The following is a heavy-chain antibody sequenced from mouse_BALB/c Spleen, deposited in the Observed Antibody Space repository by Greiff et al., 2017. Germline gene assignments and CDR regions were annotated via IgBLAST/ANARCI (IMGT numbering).Heavy chain of an antibody. CDR1: GYTFTSYW. CDR2: INPSNGRT. J-gene: IGHJ2*01. CDR3: ASGNYFDY. Sequence: QVQLKESGAELVKPGASVKLSCKASGYTFTSYWMHWVKQRPGQGLEWIGEINPSNGRTNYNEKFKSKATLTVDKSSSTAYMQLSSLTSEDSAVYYCASGNYFDYWGQGTTLTVSS. V-gene: IGHV1S81*02. D-gene: IGHD1-1*02.